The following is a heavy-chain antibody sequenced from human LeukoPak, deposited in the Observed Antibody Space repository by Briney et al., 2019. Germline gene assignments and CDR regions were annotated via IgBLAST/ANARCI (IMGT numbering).Heavy chain of an antibody. CDR1: GYTFTGYY. CDR3: ARDLTATMKIDY. D-gene: IGHD5-12*01. J-gene: IGHJ4*02. V-gene: IGHV1-2*02. CDR2: INPNSGGT. Sequence: ASVKISCKGSGYTFTGYYMHWVRQAPGQGLEWMGWINPNSGGTNYAQKFQGRVTMTRDTSISTAYMELSRLRSDDTAVYYCARDLTATMKIDYWGQGTLVTVSS.